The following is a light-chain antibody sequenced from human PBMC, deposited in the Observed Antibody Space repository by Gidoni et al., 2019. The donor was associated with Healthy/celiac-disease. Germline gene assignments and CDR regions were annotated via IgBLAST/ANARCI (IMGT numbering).Light chain of an antibody. CDR3: QQRSNWPT. J-gene: IGKJ1*01. Sequence: EIVLTQSPATLSLSPGERATLSCRASQSVSSYLAWYQQKPGQAPRLLFYDASNRTTGIPARFSGSGSGTDFTLTISSLEPEDFAVYYCQQRSNWPTFXQXTKVEIK. V-gene: IGKV3-11*01. CDR1: QSVSSY. CDR2: DAS.